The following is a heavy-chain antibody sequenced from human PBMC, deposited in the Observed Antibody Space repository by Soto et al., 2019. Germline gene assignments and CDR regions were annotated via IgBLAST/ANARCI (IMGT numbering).Heavy chain of an antibody. D-gene: IGHD5-12*01. J-gene: IGHJ4*02. CDR1: GFTVSSNY. CDR3: ARDRPDRYSGYDYLFGL. CDR2: IYSGGNT. V-gene: IGHV3-66*01. Sequence: GGSLRLSCAASGFTVSSNYMSWVRQAPGKGLEWVSVIYSGGNTYYADSVKGRFTISRDNSKNTLYLQMNSLRAEDTAVYYCARDRPDRYSGYDYLFGLWGQGTLVTVSS.